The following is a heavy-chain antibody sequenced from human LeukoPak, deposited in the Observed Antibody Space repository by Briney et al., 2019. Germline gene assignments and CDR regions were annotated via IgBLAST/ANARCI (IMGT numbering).Heavy chain of an antibody. J-gene: IGHJ3*02. V-gene: IGHV4-59*01. CDR1: GGSISPYY. CDR2: IYYTGST. Sequence: PSDTLSLTCTASGGSISPYYWNWIRQPPGKGLEWVGYIYYTGSTNSNPSLRSRLTISLDTSKNQFSLKLNSVTAADTAVYYCAKKTLGRDHAFDIWGQGTMVTVSS. D-gene: IGHD1-26*01. CDR3: AKKTLGRDHAFDI.